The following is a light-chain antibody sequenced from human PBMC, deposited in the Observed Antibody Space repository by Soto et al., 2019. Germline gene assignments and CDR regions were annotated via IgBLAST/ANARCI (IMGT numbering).Light chain of an antibody. CDR3: QQYGNSPIT. CDR2: GTS. CDR1: ERIYSAY. J-gene: IGKJ5*01. Sequence: VLTQSPGTLSLSRGERATLSCRASERIYSAYLGWYQQKPGQAPRLLIYGTSSRATGIPDRFSGSGSGTDFTLTISRLEPEDFAVYYCQQYGNSPITFAQGTRLEIK. V-gene: IGKV3-20*01.